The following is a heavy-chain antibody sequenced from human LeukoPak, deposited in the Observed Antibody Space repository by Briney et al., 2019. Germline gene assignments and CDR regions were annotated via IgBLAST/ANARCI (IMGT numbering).Heavy chain of an antibody. D-gene: IGHD3-22*01. J-gene: IGHJ4*02. CDR2: INHGGST. CDR1: GGSFSGYY. V-gene: IGHV4-34*01. CDR3: AGWGYDSSGHRPLDY. Sequence: SETLSLTCAVYGGSFSGYYWSWIRQPPGKGLEWIGEINHGGSTNYNPSLKSRITMSVDTSKNQFSLKLSSVTAADTAVYYCAGWGYDSSGHRPLDYWGQGTLVTVSS.